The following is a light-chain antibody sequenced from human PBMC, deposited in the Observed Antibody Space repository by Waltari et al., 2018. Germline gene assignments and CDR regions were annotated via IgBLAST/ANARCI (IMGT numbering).Light chain of an antibody. CDR2: DVT. V-gene: IGLV2-11*01. J-gene: IGLJ3*02. CDR1: SSDVGGYNY. Sequence: QSALTQPRSVSGSPGQSVTISCTETSSDVGGYNYVSWYQHHPGKAPKLIIYDVTKRPSGVPDRFSASKSDNTASLTISGLQAEDEADYYCCSYAGSITFWVFGGGTKLTVL. CDR3: CSYAGSITFWV.